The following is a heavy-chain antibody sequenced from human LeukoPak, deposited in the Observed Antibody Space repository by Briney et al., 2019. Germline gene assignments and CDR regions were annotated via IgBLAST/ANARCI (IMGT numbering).Heavy chain of an antibody. D-gene: IGHD3-16*01. CDR2: INHSGST. CDR3: ARGRGTRVGHNWFDP. J-gene: IGHJ5*02. Sequence: SETLSLTCAVYGGSFSGYYWSWISQPPGKGLEWIGEINHSGSTNYNPSLKSRVTISVDTSKNQFSLKLSSVTAADTAVYYCARGRGTRVGHNWFDPWGQGTLVTVSS. CDR1: GGSFSGYY. V-gene: IGHV4-34*01.